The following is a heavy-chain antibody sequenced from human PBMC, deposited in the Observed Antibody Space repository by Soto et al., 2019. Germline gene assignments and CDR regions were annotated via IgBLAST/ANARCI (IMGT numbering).Heavy chain of an antibody. J-gene: IGHJ6*02. CDR3: ARYDIYCSSTSCYSAAGYYYGMDV. V-gene: IGHV1-69*01. CDR1: GGTFSSYA. Sequence: QVQLVQSGAEVKKPGSSVKVSCKASGGTFSSYAISWVRQAPGQGLEWMGGIIPIFGTANYAQKFQGRVTITADESTITAYMELSRLSSEDTAVYYCARYDIYCSSTSCYSAAGYYYGMDVCGQGTTVTVAS. D-gene: IGHD2-2*01. CDR2: IIPIFGTA.